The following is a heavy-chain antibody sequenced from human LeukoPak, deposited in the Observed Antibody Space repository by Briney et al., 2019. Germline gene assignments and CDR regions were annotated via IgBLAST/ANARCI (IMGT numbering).Heavy chain of an antibody. V-gene: IGHV1-24*01. CDR3: ATDRESGYDYSPKY. CDR1: GYTLTELS. CDR2: FDPEDGET. Sequence: ASVKVSCKVSGYTLTELSMHWVRQAPGKGLEWMGGFDPEDGETIYAQKSQGRVTMTEDTSTDTAYMELSSLRSEDTAVYYCATDRESGYDYSPKYWGQGTLVTVSS. J-gene: IGHJ4*02. D-gene: IGHD5-12*01.